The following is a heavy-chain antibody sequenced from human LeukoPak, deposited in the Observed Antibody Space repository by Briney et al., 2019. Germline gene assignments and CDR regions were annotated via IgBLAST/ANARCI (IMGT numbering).Heavy chain of an antibody. V-gene: IGHV3-21*01. CDR2: ISSSSSYI. CDR1: GFTFSSYS. Sequence: PGGSLRLSSAASGFTFSSYSMNWVRQAPGKGLEWVSSISSSSSYIYYADSVKGRFTISRDNAKNSLYLQMNSLRAEDTAVYYCARDSRYCSGGSCSPSNWFDPWGQGTLVTVSS. CDR3: ARDSRYCSGGSCSPSNWFDP. D-gene: IGHD2-15*01. J-gene: IGHJ5*02.